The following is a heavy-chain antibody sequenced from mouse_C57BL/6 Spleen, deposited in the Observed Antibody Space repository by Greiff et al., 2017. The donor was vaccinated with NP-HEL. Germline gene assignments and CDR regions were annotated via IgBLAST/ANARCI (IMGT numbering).Heavy chain of an antibody. CDR3: ARSDYYYGSSYGYYAMDY. CDR1: GYTFTSYT. Sequence: VQLQQSGAELARPGASVKMSCKASGYTFTSYTMHWVKQRPGQGLEWIGYINPSSGYTKYNQKFKDKATLTADKSSSPAYMQLSSLTSEDSAVYYCARSDYYYGSSYGYYAMDYWGQGTSVTVSS. V-gene: IGHV1-4*01. J-gene: IGHJ4*01. D-gene: IGHD1-1*01. CDR2: INPSSGYT.